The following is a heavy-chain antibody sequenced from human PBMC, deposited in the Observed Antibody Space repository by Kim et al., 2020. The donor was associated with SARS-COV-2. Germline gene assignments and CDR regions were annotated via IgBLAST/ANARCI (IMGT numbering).Heavy chain of an antibody. Sequence: SETLSLTCAVSGGSISSSNWWSWVRQPPGKGLEWIGEIYHSGSTYYNPSLKSRVTISVDKSKNQFSLKLSSVTAADTAVYYCARDFLDYGDYSWFDPWGQGTLVTVSS. J-gene: IGHJ5*02. CDR2: IYHSGST. D-gene: IGHD4-17*01. CDR1: GGSISSSNW. CDR3: ARDFLDYGDYSWFDP. V-gene: IGHV4-4*02.